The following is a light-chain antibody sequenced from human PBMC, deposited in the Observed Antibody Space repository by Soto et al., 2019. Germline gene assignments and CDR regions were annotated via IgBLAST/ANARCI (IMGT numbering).Light chain of an antibody. CDR1: SSDVGGYNS. Sequence: QSALTQPASVSGSPGLSIAISCTGTSSDVGGYNSVSWYQQHPGKAPTLMIYDVSNRPSGVSNRFSGSKSGNTASLTLSGPQSEDEGDYYCSSYTTGGSYVFGTGTKLTVL. CDR2: DVS. J-gene: IGLJ1*01. V-gene: IGLV2-14*01. CDR3: SSYTTGGSYV.